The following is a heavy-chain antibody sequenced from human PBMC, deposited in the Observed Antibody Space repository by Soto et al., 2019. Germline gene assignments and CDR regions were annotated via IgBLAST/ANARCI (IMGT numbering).Heavy chain of an antibody. CDR3: TRLAISGTISKGNCFDP. CDR2: VDHADNS. Sequence: SETLSLTCNVSGGSLSSSNYFWGWIRQSPGKGLEWIASVDHADNSYYNPSLRSRVSVSVNTSQNQFSLTVSFLTAADTAIYYCTRLAISGTISKGNCFDPWGQGTLVTVSS. V-gene: IGHV4-39*01. D-gene: IGHD1-1*01. J-gene: IGHJ5*02. CDR1: GGSLSSSNYF.